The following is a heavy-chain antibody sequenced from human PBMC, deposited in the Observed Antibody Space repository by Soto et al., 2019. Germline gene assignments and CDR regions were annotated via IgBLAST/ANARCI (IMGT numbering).Heavy chain of an antibody. CDR3: ATPLAYAMRGWDGLDV. Sequence: QVQLVQSGAEVKKPGSSVKVSCKASGGTFSSYVIGWVRQAPGQGLEWMGGIISIFGTTHYAQRFQGRVTTTADESPSTAYMELSSRRTEDTAVYYCATPLAYAMRGWDGLDVWGQGTTVTVSS. CDR2: IISIFGTT. V-gene: IGHV1-69*01. J-gene: IGHJ6*02. D-gene: IGHD2-8*01. CDR1: GGTFSSYV.